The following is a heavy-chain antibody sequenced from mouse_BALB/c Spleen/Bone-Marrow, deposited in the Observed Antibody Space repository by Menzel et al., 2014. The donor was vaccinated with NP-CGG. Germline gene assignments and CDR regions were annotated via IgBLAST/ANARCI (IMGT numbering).Heavy chain of an antibody. CDR2: VNPSNGGT. J-gene: IGHJ3*01. Sequence: QVQLKESGAELVKPGASVKLSCTASGYTFTSYYMYWVKQRPGQGLEWIGEVNPSNGGTNFNEKFKSKATLTVDKSSSTAYMQLSSLTSEDSAVYYCTREGDSPFAYWGQGTLVTVSA. D-gene: IGHD2-13*01. CDR3: TREGDSPFAY. CDR1: GYTFTSYY. V-gene: IGHV1S81*02.